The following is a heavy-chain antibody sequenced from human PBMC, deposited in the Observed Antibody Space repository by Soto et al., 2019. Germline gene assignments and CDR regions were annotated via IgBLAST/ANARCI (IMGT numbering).Heavy chain of an antibody. CDR2: INPSGGIT. V-gene: IGHV1-46*01. CDR1: GYTFTSYY. Sequence: QVQLVQSGAEVKKPGASVKVSCKASGYTFTSYYMHWVRQAPGQGLEWMGIINPSGGITSYAQKFQGRYTMTRDTSTSTVYMELSSLRSEDTAVYYCARDWSRPSAHTYYYDSSGYSYAFDIWGQGTMVTVSS. J-gene: IGHJ3*02. CDR3: ARDWSRPSAHTYYYDSSGYSYAFDI. D-gene: IGHD3-22*01.